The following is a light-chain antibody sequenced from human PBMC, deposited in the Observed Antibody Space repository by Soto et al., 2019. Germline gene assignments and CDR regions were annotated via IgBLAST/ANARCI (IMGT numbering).Light chain of an antibody. Sequence: QSVLTQPPSVSAAPGQTVTISCSGRSSNIGNNYVSWYQQVPGTAPKLLIKDNDKRPSGIPDRFSGSKSGTSATLGITGLQTGDEAHYYCGTWDSSLSAVVFGGGTKLTVL. V-gene: IGLV1-51*01. CDR3: GTWDSSLSAVV. CDR2: DND. J-gene: IGLJ2*01. CDR1: SSNIGNNY.